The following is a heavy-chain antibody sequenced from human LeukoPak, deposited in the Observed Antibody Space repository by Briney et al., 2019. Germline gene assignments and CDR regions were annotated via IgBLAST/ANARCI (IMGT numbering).Heavy chain of an antibody. CDR3: ARSVGYCSGGSCYSFDL. Sequence: GASVKVSCKASGYTFTSYYMHWVRQAPEQGLEWMGIINPSGGNTNYAQKFQGRVTMTRDTSTSTVYMELSSLRSEDTAVYHCARSVGYCSGGSCYSFDLWGQGTLVTVSS. CDR2: INPSGGNT. CDR1: GYTFTSYY. D-gene: IGHD2-15*01. J-gene: IGHJ4*02. V-gene: IGHV1-46*01.